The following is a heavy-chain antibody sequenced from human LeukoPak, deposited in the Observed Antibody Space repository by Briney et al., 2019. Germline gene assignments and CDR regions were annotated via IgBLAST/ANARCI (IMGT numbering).Heavy chain of an antibody. D-gene: IGHD3-10*01. CDR3: ARVLYYGSGSYVPPTVTYYMDV. J-gene: IGHJ6*03. CDR1: GVTFRSYW. Sequence: GGSLRLSCAASGVTFRSYWMSWVRQAPGKGLEWGAKIKQDGSEKYYVDSVKGRFTISRDNSKNKQYLQMNSLRAEDTAVYYCARVLYYGSGSYVPPTVTYYMDVWGKGTTVTISS. CDR2: IKQDGSEK. V-gene: IGHV3-7*01.